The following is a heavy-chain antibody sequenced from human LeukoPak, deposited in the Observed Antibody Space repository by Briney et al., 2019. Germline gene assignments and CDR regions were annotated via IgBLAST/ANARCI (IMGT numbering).Heavy chain of an antibody. CDR1: GFTFSSYW. J-gene: IGHJ2*01. Sequence: GGSLRLSCAASGFTFSSYWMNWVRQAPGKGLEWVANMKQDGSEKYYVDSVKGRFTISRDNAKNSLYLQTNSLRAEDTAVYYCARGKRDGYNEYFDLWGRGTLVTVSS. CDR2: MKQDGSEK. CDR3: ARGKRDGYNEYFDL. V-gene: IGHV3-7*01. D-gene: IGHD5-24*01.